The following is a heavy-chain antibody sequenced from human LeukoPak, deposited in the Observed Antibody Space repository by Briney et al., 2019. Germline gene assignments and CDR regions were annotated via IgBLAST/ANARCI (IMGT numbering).Heavy chain of an antibody. V-gene: IGHV1-69*13. J-gene: IGHJ3*02. D-gene: IGHD2-2*01. CDR3: ASPQLQLLRNSHPGAFDI. Sequence: VASVKVSCKASGGTFSSYAISWVRQAPGQGLEWMGGIIPIFGTANYAQKFQGRVTITADESTSTAYMELSSLRSEDTAVYYCASPQLQLLRNSHPGAFDIWGQGTMVTVSS. CDR1: GGTFSSYA. CDR2: IIPIFGTA.